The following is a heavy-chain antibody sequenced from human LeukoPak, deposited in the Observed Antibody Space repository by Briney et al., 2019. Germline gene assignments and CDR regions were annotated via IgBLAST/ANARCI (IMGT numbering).Heavy chain of an antibody. Sequence: GGSLRLSCAASGFTFSSYAMSWVRQAPGKGLEWVSAISSSGGSTYYADSVKGRFTISRDNSKNTLYLQMNSLRAEDTAVYYCARVSGSSWSPFFDYWGQGTLVTVSS. D-gene: IGHD6-13*01. V-gene: IGHV3-23*01. J-gene: IGHJ4*02. CDR2: ISSSGGST. CDR1: GFTFSSYA. CDR3: ARVSGSSWSPFFDY.